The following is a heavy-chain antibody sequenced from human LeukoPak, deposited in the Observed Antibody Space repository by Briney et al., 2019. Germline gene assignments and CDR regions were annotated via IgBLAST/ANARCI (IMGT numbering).Heavy chain of an antibody. Sequence: PSETLSLTCAVSGGSISSGGYSWSWIRQPPGKGLERIGYIYHSGSTYYNPSLKSRVTISVDRSKNQFSLKLSSVTAADTAVYYCARGYGNYYFDYWGQGTLVTVSS. V-gene: IGHV4-30-2*01. J-gene: IGHJ4*02. CDR1: GGSISSGGYS. CDR3: ARGYGNYYFDY. D-gene: IGHD1-7*01. CDR2: IYHSGST.